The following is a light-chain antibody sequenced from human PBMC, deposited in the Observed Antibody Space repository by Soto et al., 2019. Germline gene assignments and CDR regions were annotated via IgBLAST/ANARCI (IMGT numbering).Light chain of an antibody. CDR3: QQRSNWSPIT. CDR2: DAA. CDR1: QSVSSY. Sequence: EIVLTQPPATLSLSPGERATLSCRASQSVSSYLAWYQQKPGQAPRLLIYDAANRVTGTPARFSGSGSGTDFSLTISSLEPEDFAVYYCQQRSNWSPITFGEGTRLEIK. V-gene: IGKV3-11*01. J-gene: IGKJ5*01.